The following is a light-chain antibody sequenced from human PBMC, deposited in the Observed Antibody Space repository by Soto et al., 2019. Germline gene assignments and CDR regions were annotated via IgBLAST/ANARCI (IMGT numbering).Light chain of an antibody. J-gene: IGKJ1*01. V-gene: IGKV3-15*01. CDR3: QQYNTWLWT. Sequence: EVVMTQSPATLSVSPGERATLSCRASQSVNANLAWYQQKPGQAPRLLIHGASNRATGIPARFSGSGFGTVSILTISSLHAEDFAVYYCQQYNTWLWTFGQGTKVEI. CDR2: GAS. CDR1: QSVNAN.